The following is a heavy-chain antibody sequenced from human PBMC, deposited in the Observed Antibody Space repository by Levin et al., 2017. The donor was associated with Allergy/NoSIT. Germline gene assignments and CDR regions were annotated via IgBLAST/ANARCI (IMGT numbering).Heavy chain of an antibody. V-gene: IGHV2-5*02. CDR3: THRRLRPDAFHI. J-gene: IGHJ3*02. CDR2: IYWDDDK. D-gene: IGHD3-3*01. Sequence: SDPTLVKPTQTLTLTCTFSGFSLSTSGVGVGWIRQPPGKALEWLALIYWDDDKRYSPSLKSRLTITKDTSKNQVVLTMTNMDPVDTATYYCTHRRLRPDAFHIWGQGTGVTVSS. CDR1: GFSLSTSGVG.